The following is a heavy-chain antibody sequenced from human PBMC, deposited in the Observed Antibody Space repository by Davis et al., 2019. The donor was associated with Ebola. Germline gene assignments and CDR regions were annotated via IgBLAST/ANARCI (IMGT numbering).Heavy chain of an antibody. CDR3: ARDLDVLVVYAS. D-gene: IGHD2-8*02. Sequence: GGSLRLSCAASGFTFSSYSMNWVRQAPGKGLEWVSSISSSSSYIYYADSVKGRFTISRDNAKNSLYLQMNSLRAEDTAVYYCARDLDVLVVYASWGQGTLVTVSS. J-gene: IGHJ4*02. V-gene: IGHV3-21*01. CDR2: ISSSSSYI. CDR1: GFTFSSYS.